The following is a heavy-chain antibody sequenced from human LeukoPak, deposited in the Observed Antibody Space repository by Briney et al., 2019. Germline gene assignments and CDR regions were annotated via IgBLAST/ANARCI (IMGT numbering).Heavy chain of an antibody. Sequence: PGGSLRLSCTASGFTLGDYAMSWVRQAPGKGLEWVGFIRSKAYGGTTEYAASVKGRFTISRDDSKSIAYLQMNSLKTEDTAVYYCTTVGGAVAAPTYYYYGMDVWGQGTTVTVSS. V-gene: IGHV3-49*04. CDR3: TTVGGAVAAPTYYYYGMDV. CDR1: GFTLGDYA. CDR2: IRSKAYGGTT. D-gene: IGHD6-19*01. J-gene: IGHJ6*02.